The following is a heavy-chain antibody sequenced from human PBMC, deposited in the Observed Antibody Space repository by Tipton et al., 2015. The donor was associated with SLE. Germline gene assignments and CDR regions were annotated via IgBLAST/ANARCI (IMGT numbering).Heavy chain of an antibody. CDR3: ASLLYSGYDYGAFDI. D-gene: IGHD5-12*01. CDR2: INHSGST. CDR1: GGSFSGYY. V-gene: IGHV4-34*01. Sequence: GLVKPSETLSLTCAVYGGSFSGYYWSWIRQPPGKGLEWIGEINHSGSTNYNPSLKSRVTISVDTSKNQFSLKLSSVTAADTAVYYCASLLYSGYDYGAFDIWGQGTMVTVSS. J-gene: IGHJ3*02.